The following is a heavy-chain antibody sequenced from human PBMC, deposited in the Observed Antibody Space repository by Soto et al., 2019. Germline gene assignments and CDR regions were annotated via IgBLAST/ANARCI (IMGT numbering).Heavy chain of an antibody. CDR2: ISAYNGNT. D-gene: IGHD3-3*01. Sequence: SVKVSCKASGYTFTSYGISWVRQAPGQGLEWMGWISAYNGNTNYAQKLQGRVTMTTDTSTSTAYMELRSLRSDDTAVYYCARGPLRYDFWSGYHKPTNPWGQGTLVTVS. CDR1: GYTFTSYG. V-gene: IGHV1-18*01. CDR3: ARGPLRYDFWSGYHKPTNP. J-gene: IGHJ4*02.